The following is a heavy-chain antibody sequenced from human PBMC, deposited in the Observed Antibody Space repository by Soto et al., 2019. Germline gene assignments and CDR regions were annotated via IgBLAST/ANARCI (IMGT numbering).Heavy chain of an antibody. V-gene: IGHV3-30*18. Sequence: QVQLVESGGGVVQPGRSLRLSCAASGFTFSSYGMHWVRQALGKGLEWVAVISYDGSNKYYADSVKGRFTISRDNSKNTLYLQMNSLRAEDTAVYYCAKEFLSGYDSPLYYWGQGTLVTVSS. CDR1: GFTFSSYG. D-gene: IGHD5-12*01. J-gene: IGHJ4*02. CDR3: AKEFLSGYDSPLYY. CDR2: ISYDGSNK.